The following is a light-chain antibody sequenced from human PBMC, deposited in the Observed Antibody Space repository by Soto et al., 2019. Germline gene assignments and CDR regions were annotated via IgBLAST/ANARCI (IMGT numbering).Light chain of an antibody. Sequence: DIVMTQSPLSLAVTPGEPASISCRSSQNLLHSNGYNYLDWYLQKPGQSPQLLIYLGSTRASGVPDRFSGSGSGTDFTLKISRVEAEDVGVYYCMQALQTPLTFGGGTKVEIK. J-gene: IGKJ4*01. V-gene: IGKV2-28*01. CDR3: MQALQTPLT. CDR2: LGS. CDR1: QNLLHSNGYNY.